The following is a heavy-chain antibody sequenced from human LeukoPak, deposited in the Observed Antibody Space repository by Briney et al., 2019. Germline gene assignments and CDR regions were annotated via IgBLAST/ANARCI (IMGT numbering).Heavy chain of an antibody. V-gene: IGHV1-46*01. CDR3: AKIAARDTGEGY. D-gene: IGHD6-6*01. Sequence: GASVKVSCKASGYTFTSNHIHWVRQAPGQGLEWMGVINPSGDSTSYAPNFQGRVTVTRDTYTSTVYMELSSLRSEDTAIYYCAKIAARDTGEGYWGQGTLVTVSS. CDR2: INPSGDST. CDR1: GYTFTSNH. J-gene: IGHJ4*02.